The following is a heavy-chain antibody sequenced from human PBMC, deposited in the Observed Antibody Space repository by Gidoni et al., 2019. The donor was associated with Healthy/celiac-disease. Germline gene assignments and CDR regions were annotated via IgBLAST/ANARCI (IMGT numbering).Heavy chain of an antibody. Sequence: EVQLVESGGVVLQPGGSLRLSCAPSGFTFDDYTMHWVRQAPGKGLEWVSLMSWDGGSTYYADYVKGRFTISRDNSKNALYLQMNSLRTEDTALYYCAKEVSRGDYYYYYGMDVWGQGTTVTVSS. V-gene: IGHV3-43*01. J-gene: IGHJ6*02. CDR2: MSWDGGST. CDR1: GFTFDDYT. CDR3: AKEVSRGDYYYYYGMDV. D-gene: IGHD3-10*01.